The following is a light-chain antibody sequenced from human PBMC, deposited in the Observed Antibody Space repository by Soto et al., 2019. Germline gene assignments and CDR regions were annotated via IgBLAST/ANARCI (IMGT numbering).Light chain of an antibody. CDR1: QTITGTY. CDR2: GAS. V-gene: IGKV3D-20*02. J-gene: IGKJ4*01. CDR3: QQRSDWLT. Sequence: EVVLTQFPGTLSLSPGERATLSCRASQTITGTYLAWYQQKPGQAPRLLIHGASTRATGIPDRFSGGGSGTDFTLSISSLEPEDFAVYYCQQRSDWLTFGGGTKVDIK.